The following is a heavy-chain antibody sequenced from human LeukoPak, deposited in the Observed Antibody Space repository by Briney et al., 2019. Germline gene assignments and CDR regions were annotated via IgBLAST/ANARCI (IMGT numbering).Heavy chain of an antibody. CDR3: AKHRYCSNGVCHRAIDP. V-gene: IGHV4-39*01. CDR1: GGSISRSSYY. Sequence: SETLSLTCTVSGGSISRSSYYWGWIRQPPGKGLEWIGSIYYSGNTYYNPSLKSRVTISVDTSKNQFSLKLYSVTAADTAVYYCAKHRYCSNGVCHRAIDPWGQGTQVTVSS. CDR2: IYYSGNT. J-gene: IGHJ5*02. D-gene: IGHD2-8*01.